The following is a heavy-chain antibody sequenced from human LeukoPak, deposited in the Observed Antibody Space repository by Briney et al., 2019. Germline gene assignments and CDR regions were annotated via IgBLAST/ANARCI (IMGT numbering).Heavy chain of an antibody. J-gene: IGHJ4*02. CDR3: ARGGDYGSGSYYRPYYFDY. V-gene: IGHV1-69*13. D-gene: IGHD3-10*01. CDR1: GGTFSSYA. Sequence: SVKVSCKASGGTFSSYAISWVRQAPGQGLEWMGGIIPIFGTANYAQKFQGRVTITADESTSTAYMELSSLRSEDTAVYYCARGGDYGSGSYYRPYYFDYWGQGTLVTVSS. CDR2: IIPIFGTA.